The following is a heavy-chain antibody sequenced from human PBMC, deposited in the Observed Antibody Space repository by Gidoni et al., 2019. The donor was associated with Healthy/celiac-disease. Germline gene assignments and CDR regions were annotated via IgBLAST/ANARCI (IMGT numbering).Heavy chain of an antibody. D-gene: IGHD5-18*01. V-gene: IGHV4-39*01. CDR1: GGSISSSSYY. CDR2: IYYSGST. CDR3: ARLYMGRGYSYGPLGASWFDP. J-gene: IGHJ5*02. Sequence: QLQLQESGPGLVKPSETLSLTCTVSGGSISSSSYYWGWIRQPPGKGLEWIGSIYYSGSTYYTPSLKRRVTISVDTSKNQFSLKLSSVTAADSAVYYCARLYMGRGYSYGPLGASWFDPWGQGTLVTVSS.